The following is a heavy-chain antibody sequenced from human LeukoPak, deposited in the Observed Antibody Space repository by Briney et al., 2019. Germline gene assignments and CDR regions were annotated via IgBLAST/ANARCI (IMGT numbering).Heavy chain of an antibody. CDR1: GGSFSGYY. D-gene: IGHD6-6*01. Sequence: SETLSLTCAVYGGSFSGYYWSWIRQPPGKGLEWIGEINHSGSTNYNPSLKSRVTISVDTSKNQFSLKLSSVTAADTAVYYCARDLWSSSGYFDYWGQGTLVTVSS. J-gene: IGHJ4*02. V-gene: IGHV4-34*01. CDR3: ARDLWSSSGYFDY. CDR2: INHSGST.